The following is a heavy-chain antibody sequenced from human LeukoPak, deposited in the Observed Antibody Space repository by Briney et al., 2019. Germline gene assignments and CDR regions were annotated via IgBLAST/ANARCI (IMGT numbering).Heavy chain of an antibody. CDR3: ARDRDCSSTSCSPYWYFDL. J-gene: IGHJ2*01. D-gene: IGHD2-2*01. Sequence: PSETLSLTCTVSGGSISSYYWSWIRQLAGKGLEWIGRIYTSGSTNYNPSLKSRVTMSVDTSKNQFSLKLSSVTAADTAVYYCARDRDCSSTSCSPYWYFDLWGRGTLVTVSS. CDR1: GGSISSYY. CDR2: IYTSGST. V-gene: IGHV4-4*07.